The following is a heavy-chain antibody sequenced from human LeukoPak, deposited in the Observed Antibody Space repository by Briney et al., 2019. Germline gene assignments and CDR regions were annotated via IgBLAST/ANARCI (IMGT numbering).Heavy chain of an antibody. V-gene: IGHV4-34*01. CDR2: INHSGST. Sequence: KSSETLSLTCAVYGGSFSGYYWSWIRQPPGKGLEWIGEINHSGSTNYNPSLKSRVTISVDTSKNQFSLKLSSVTAADTAVYYCAREHQHFDYWGQGTLVTVSS. J-gene: IGHJ4*02. CDR1: GGSFSGYY. CDR3: AREHQHFDY. D-gene: IGHD2-2*01.